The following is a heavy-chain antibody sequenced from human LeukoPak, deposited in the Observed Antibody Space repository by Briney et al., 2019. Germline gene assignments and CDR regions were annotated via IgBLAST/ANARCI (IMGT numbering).Heavy chain of an antibody. CDR1: GYSFPSYW. J-gene: IGHJ4*02. CDR2: IAPSDSYT. Sequence: GESLRISCKVSGYSFPSYWITWVRQMPGKGLEWMGRIAPSDSYTDYSPSFEGHVTMSAERSISTVYLQWSSLKASDTAMYYCARHDDYGGDSWGQGTLVTVSS. V-gene: IGHV5-10-1*01. CDR3: ARHDDYGGDS. D-gene: IGHD4-23*01.